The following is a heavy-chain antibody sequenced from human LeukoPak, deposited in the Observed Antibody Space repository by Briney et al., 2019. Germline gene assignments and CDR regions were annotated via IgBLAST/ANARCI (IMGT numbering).Heavy chain of an antibody. Sequence: GGSLRLSCAASGFTVSSNYMSWVRQAPGKGLEWVSVIYSGGSTYYADSVKGRFTISRDNSKNTLYLQMNSLRAEDTAVYYCAGESYCSNGVCYRTYYFDYWGQGTLVTVSS. CDR2: IYSGGST. V-gene: IGHV3-66*01. J-gene: IGHJ4*02. CDR3: AGESYCSNGVCYRTYYFDY. D-gene: IGHD2-8*01. CDR1: GFTVSSNY.